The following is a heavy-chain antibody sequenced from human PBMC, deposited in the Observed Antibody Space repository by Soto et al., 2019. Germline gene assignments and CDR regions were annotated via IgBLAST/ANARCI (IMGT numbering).Heavy chain of an antibody. V-gene: IGHV3-30-3*01. Sequence: PGVSLGLSCAASGFTFSRYAMHWVRQAPGKGLEWVAVISYDGSNKYYADSVKGRFTISRDNSKNTLYLQMNSLRAEDTAVYYCARPSLAAAGTIFDYWGQGTLVTVSS. CDR3: ARPSLAAAGTIFDY. D-gene: IGHD6-13*01. CDR1: GFTFSRYA. CDR2: ISYDGSNK. J-gene: IGHJ4*02.